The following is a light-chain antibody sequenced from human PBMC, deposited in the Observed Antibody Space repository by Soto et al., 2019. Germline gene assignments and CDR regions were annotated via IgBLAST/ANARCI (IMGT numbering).Light chain of an antibody. Sequence: IVLTQSPGTQSLSPGDRATLSCRASQSVSSNYLGWYQQKPGQAPRLLLYGASSRAIGIPDRFSGSGSGTDFTLTISRLEPEDFAVYYCQQYDTSPPLTFGGGTKVEIK. J-gene: IGKJ4*01. CDR3: QQYDTSPPLT. V-gene: IGKV3-20*01. CDR1: QSVSSNY. CDR2: GAS.